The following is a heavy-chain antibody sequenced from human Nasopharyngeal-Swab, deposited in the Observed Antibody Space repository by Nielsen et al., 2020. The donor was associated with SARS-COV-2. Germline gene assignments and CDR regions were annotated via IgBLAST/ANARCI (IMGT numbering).Heavy chain of an antibody. CDR3: AKDVQGDGYSLCDI. V-gene: IGHV3-53*01. CDR2: VYVNGTT. J-gene: IGHJ3*02. CDR1: GFTVSRNH. Sequence: GESLKISCAASGFTVSRNHMNWVRQAPGKGLEWVSVVYVNGTTSYADSVKGRFTISRDSSRNTLYLQMNGLIAGDTAVYFCAKDVQGDGYSLCDIWGQGTMVTVSS. D-gene: IGHD5-24*01.